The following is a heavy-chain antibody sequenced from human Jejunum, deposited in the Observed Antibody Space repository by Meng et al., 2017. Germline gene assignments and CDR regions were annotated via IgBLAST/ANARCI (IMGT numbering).Heavy chain of an antibody. D-gene: IGHD2-15*01. CDR3: ARDGFSIGHHFDY. CDR1: GGSMSGYY. CDR2: IYYSGST. V-gene: IGHV4-59*01. J-gene: IGHJ4*02. Sequence: VRLQKSGPGLVNPPETLSLTCTVSGGSMSGYYWSWIRQPPGKGLEWIGYIYYSGSTNYNPSLKSRVTISVDTSKNQFSLKLSSVTAADTAVYYCARDGFSIGHHFDYWGQGTLVTVSS.